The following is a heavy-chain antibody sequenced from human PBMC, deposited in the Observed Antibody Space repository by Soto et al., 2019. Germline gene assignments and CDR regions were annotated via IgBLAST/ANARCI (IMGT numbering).Heavy chain of an antibody. CDR3: TKYSTSGPSRFFDL. D-gene: IGHD5-12*01. Sequence: GGSLRLSCAASGFTFSIYAVAWVRQTPGKGLEWVSVIGAGSDGIQYVDSVKGRFSISRDNSKSTLYLHMNSLRAEDTAIYYCTKYSTSGPSRFFDLWGQGTLVTVSS. V-gene: IGHV3-23*01. J-gene: IGHJ4*02. CDR1: GFTFSIYA. CDR2: IGAGSDGI.